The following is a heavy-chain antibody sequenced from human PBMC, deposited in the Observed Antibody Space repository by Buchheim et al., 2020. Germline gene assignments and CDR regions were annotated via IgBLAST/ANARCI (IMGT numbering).Heavy chain of an antibody. CDR3: TTGWLDY. Sequence: EVQLVESGGGLVKPGGSLRLSCAASGFTFNNAWINWVRQAPGKGLEWVGRIKSKTDGETTDYAAPVKGRFTISTDHSKNTLYLQMNSLKTEDTAVYYCTTGWLDYWGQGTL. J-gene: IGHJ4*02. CDR2: IKSKTDGETT. CDR1: GFTFNNAW. V-gene: IGHV3-15*07. D-gene: IGHD6-19*01.